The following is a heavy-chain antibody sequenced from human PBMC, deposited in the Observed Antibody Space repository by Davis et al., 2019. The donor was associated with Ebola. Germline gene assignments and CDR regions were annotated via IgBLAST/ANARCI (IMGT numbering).Heavy chain of an antibody. CDR3: ARDSGPSY. Sequence: GESLKISCVASGFTFNTYWIHWVRQAPGKGLEWVASIKQDGSVYYVASVKGRFTISRDNAEKSLYLQMNGLRVEDTAVYYCARDSGPSYWGQGTLVTVSS. CDR1: GFTFNTYW. CDR2: IKQDGSV. J-gene: IGHJ4*02. V-gene: IGHV3-7*03. D-gene: IGHD3-16*01.